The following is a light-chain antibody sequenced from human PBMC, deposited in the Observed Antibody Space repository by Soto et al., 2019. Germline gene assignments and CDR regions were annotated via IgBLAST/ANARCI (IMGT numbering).Light chain of an antibody. CDR1: QSLVHSGGNTY. V-gene: IGKV2-30*02. CDR3: MQGTHWPLT. J-gene: IGKJ4*01. Sequence: DVVLTQSPLSLPVTLGQPASISCRSSQSLVHSGGNTYLNWFQQRPGQSPRRLIYKVSNRDSGVPDRFSGSGSGTDFTLKISRVEAEDVGVYYCMQGTHWPLTFCGGTKVEIK. CDR2: KVS.